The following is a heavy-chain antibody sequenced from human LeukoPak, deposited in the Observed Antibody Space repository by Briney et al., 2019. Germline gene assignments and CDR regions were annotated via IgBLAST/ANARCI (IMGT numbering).Heavy chain of an antibody. V-gene: IGHV3-48*02. J-gene: IGHJ4*02. Sequence: GGSLRLSCAASGFTFSDYWMNWVRQAPGKGLEWISNIRATAEGAKYAYYADSVKGRVTISRDDGKNTLYLHMNSLRDDDTAVYYCATDQRYAFDYWGQGILVTVSS. CDR3: ATDQRYAFDY. CDR1: GFTFSDYW. CDR2: IRATAEGAKYA. D-gene: IGHD3-9*01.